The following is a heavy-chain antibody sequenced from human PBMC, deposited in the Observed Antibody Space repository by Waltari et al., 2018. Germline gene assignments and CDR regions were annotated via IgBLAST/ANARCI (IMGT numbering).Heavy chain of an antibody. CDR2: IYTSGST. V-gene: IGHV4-61*09. D-gene: IGHD2-21*02. CDR3: ARAAGGNSGLIDY. Sequence: QVQLQESGPGLVKPSQTLSLTCTVSGGSISSGSYYWSWIRQPAGKGLEWIGYIYTSGSTNYNPSLKSRVTISVDTSKNQFSLKLSSVTAADTAVYYCARAAGGNSGLIDYWGQGTLVTVSS. CDR1: GGSISSGSYY. J-gene: IGHJ4*02.